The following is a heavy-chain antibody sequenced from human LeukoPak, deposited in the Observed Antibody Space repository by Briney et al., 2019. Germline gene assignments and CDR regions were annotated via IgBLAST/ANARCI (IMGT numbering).Heavy chain of an antibody. CDR2: IYYSGST. V-gene: IGHV4-59*01. CDR3: ARGRDCSSTSCYTGVWFDP. D-gene: IGHD2-2*02. Sequence: SETLSLTCTASGDTISSYYWSWIRQPPGKGLEWIGYIYYSGSTNYNPSLKSRVTISVDTSKNQFSLKLSSVTAADTAVYYCARGRDCSSTSCYTGVWFDPWGQGTLVTVSS. J-gene: IGHJ5*02. CDR1: GDTISSYY.